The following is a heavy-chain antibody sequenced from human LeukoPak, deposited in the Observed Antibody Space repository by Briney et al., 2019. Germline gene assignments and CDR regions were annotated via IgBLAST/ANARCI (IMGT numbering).Heavy chain of an antibody. CDR1: GYTFTGYY. J-gene: IGHJ4*02. CDR3: ARDYMDDRGTVDY. V-gene: IGHV1-2*02. Sequence: AASVKVSCKASGYTFTGYYMHWVRQAPGQGLEWMGWINPNSGGTNYAQKFQGRVTMTRDTSISTAYMELSRLRSDDTAVYYCARDYMDDRGTVDYWGQGTLVTVSS. D-gene: IGHD1-14*01. CDR2: INPNSGGT.